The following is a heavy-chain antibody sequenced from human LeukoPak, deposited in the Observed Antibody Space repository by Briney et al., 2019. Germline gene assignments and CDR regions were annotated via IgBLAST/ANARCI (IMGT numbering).Heavy chain of an antibody. D-gene: IGHD5-24*01. J-gene: IGHJ4*02. Sequence: GRSLRLSCAASGFTFSSYAMHWVRQAPGKGLEWVAVISYDGSNKYYADSVKGRFTISSDNSKNTLYLQMNSLRAEDTAVYYCARDRRWLQLGGVDYWGQGTLVTVSS. CDR3: ARDRRWLQLGGVDY. CDR1: GFTFSSYA. V-gene: IGHV3-30*01. CDR2: ISYDGSNK.